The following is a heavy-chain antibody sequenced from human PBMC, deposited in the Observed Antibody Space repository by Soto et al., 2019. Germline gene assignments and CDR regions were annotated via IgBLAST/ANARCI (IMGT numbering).Heavy chain of an antibody. CDR2: IRSKAYGGTT. Sequence: GSLRLSCTASGFTFGDYAMSWFRQAPGKGLEWVGFIRSKAYGGTTEYAASVKGRFTISRDDSKSIAYLQMNSLKTEDTAVYYCTGYYHDSSGYYHPGYWGQGTLVTVSS. CDR1: GFTFGDYA. CDR3: TGYYHDSSGYYHPGY. J-gene: IGHJ4*02. D-gene: IGHD3-22*01. V-gene: IGHV3-49*03.